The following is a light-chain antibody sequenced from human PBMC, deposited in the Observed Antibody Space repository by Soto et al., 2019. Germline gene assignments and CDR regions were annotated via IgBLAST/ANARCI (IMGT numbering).Light chain of an antibody. Sequence: EIVLTPSPGTLSLSPGERATLSCRASQSVSFTSLAWYQQKPGQPPRLLIYGTSSRATAIPDRFSGSGSGTDFTLTISRLEPEDFAVYYCQQYGSSPITFGQGTRLEIK. J-gene: IGKJ5*01. CDR1: QSVSFTS. V-gene: IGKV3-20*01. CDR3: QQYGSSPIT. CDR2: GTS.